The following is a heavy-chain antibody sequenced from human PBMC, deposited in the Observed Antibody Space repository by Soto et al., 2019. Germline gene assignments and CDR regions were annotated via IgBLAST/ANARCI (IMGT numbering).Heavy chain of an antibody. Sequence: QVQLVDSGGGVVQPGTSLRLSCAASGFTFSSYGMHWVRQAPGKGREWVALISYDGNIKNYTDSVKGRFTISRDNSKNMFFLQINSLRPEDTAVYYCAIDALGVCNWFDSWGQGTLVTVSS. J-gene: IGHJ5*01. CDR2: ISYDGNIK. D-gene: IGHD1-26*01. CDR1: GFTFSSYG. CDR3: AIDALGVCNWFDS. V-gene: IGHV3-30*03.